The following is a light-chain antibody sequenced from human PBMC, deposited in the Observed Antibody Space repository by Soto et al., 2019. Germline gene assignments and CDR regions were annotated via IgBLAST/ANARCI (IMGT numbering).Light chain of an antibody. Sequence: QSALTQPASVSGSPGQSITISCTGTSSDVGNYDYVSWYQQYPGKAPRLMIYAVSRRPSGISDRFSGSKSGNTASLTISGLQAEDEADYYCQVWDSSSDHVVFGGGTKLTVL. V-gene: IGLV2-14*01. CDR3: QVWDSSSDHVV. J-gene: IGLJ2*01. CDR1: SSDVGNYDY. CDR2: AVS.